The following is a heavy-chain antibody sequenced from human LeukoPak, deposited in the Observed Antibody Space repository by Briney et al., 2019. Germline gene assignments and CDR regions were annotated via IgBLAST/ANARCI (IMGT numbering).Heavy chain of an antibody. Sequence: SVKVSCKASGGTFSSYAISWVRQAPGQGLEWIGGIIPIFGTANYAQKFQGRVTITTDESTSTAYMELSSLRAEDTAVYYCASAYCSSTSCYRGDAFDIWGQGTMVTVSS. CDR3: ASAYCSSTSCYRGDAFDI. D-gene: IGHD2-2*01. V-gene: IGHV1-69*05. J-gene: IGHJ3*02. CDR2: IIPIFGTA. CDR1: GGTFSSYA.